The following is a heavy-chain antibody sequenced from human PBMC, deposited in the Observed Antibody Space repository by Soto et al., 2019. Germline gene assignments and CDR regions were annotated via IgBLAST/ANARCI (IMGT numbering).Heavy chain of an antibody. CDR1: GGSISSYY. D-gene: IGHD3-10*01. V-gene: IGHV4-59*01. Sequence: PSETLSLTCTVSGGSISSYYWSWIRQPPGKGLEWIGYIYYSGSTNYNPSLKSRVTISVDTSKNQFSLKLSSVTAADTAVYYCARVSYYGSGSYEFWFDPWGQGTLVTVSS. CDR3: ARVSYYGSGSYEFWFDP. CDR2: IYYSGST. J-gene: IGHJ5*02.